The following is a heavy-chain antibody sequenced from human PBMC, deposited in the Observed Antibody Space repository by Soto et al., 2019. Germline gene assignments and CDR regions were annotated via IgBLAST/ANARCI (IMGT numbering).Heavy chain of an antibody. CDR1: GFTFSSYN. CDR3: ARDRTNGFYY. D-gene: IGHD2-8*01. CDR2: ISSSTTIT. J-gene: IGHJ4*02. V-gene: IGHV3-48*01. Sequence: EVQLVESGGGLVQPGGSLRLSCAASGFTFSSYNMNWVRQAPGKGLEWVSYISSSTTITYYADPVKGRFTISRDNAKNSLYLQMNSLRAEDTAVYYCARDRTNGFYYWGQGTLVTVSS.